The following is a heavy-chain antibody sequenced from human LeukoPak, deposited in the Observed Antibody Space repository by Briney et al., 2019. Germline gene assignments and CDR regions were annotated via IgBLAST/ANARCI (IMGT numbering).Heavy chain of an antibody. V-gene: IGHV1-69*13. D-gene: IGHD4-11*01. Sequence: SVKVSCKASGGTFSNYAISWVRQAPGQGLEWMGGIIPVFCTPNYAQKFQGRVTISADDSPTTDYMELSSLRSEDTAVYYCARVTDYTMGGTAFDIWGQGTMVTVSS. CDR2: IIPVFCTP. CDR3: ARVTDYTMGGTAFDI. J-gene: IGHJ3*02. CDR1: GGTFSNYA.